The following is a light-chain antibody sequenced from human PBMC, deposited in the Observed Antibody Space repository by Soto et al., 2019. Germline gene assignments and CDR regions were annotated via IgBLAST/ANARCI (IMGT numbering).Light chain of an antibody. Sequence: QSVLTQPPSASGTPGQRVTISCSGSTSNIGSNTVNWYQQLPGTAPKLLIYGNNQRPSGVPDRFSGSKSGTSASASLAISGLQSYDEGDYYCGAWDDSLNGHVVFGGGTKVTVL. CDR2: GNN. J-gene: IGLJ2*01. V-gene: IGLV1-44*01. CDR3: GAWDDSLNGHVV. CDR1: TSNIGSNT.